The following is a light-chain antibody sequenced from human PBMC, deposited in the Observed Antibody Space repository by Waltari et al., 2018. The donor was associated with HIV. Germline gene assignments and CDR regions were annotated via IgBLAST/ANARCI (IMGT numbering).Light chain of an antibody. J-gene: IGKJ2*01. CDR1: QSITTY. V-gene: IGKV1-39*01. CDR2: AAS. CDR3: QQSYSSSST. Sequence: DIQMTQSPSSLSASVGDRVTITCRASQSITTYLNWYQQKPGKAPNLLICAASSLQSGVPSRFSGSGSGTDFTLTISSLQPEDFATYYCQQSYSSSSTFGQVTKLEIK.